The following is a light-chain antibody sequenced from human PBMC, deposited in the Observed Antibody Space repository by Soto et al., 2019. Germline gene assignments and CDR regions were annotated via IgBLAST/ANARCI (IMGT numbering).Light chain of an antibody. V-gene: IGLV2-8*01. CDR1: SSDVGGYNY. Sequence: QPVLTQPPSASGSPGQSVTISCTGTSSDVGGYNYVSWYQQYPGKAPQLVIYEVNKRPSGVPDRFSGSKSGNTASLTVSGLQAEDEADYYCSSYVGTKSYVFGTGTKLTVL. CDR3: SSYVGTKSYV. CDR2: EVN. J-gene: IGLJ1*01.